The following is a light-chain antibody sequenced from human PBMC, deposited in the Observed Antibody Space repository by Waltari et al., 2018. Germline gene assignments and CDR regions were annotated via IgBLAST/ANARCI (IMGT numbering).Light chain of an antibody. CDR2: DDN. V-gene: IGLV1-51*01. CDR1: GANIGLNY. CDR3: GTWDNNLDGNV. J-gene: IGLJ6*01. Sequence: SVLTQPPSLSAAPGQRVIISCAGSGANIGLNYVSWYRQVPGTSPKLIIYDDNKRPSGIPDRFSGSKSDTSATLVITGLQTGDEAEYYCGTWDNNLDGNVFGSGTQVTVL.